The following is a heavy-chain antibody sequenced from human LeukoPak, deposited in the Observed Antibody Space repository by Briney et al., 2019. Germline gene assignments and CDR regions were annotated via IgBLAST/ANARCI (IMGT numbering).Heavy chain of an antibody. V-gene: IGHV3-30*02. CDR1: GFTFSSYG. CDR2: IRYDGSNN. J-gene: IGHJ5*02. D-gene: IGHD2-2*01. Sequence: GESLRLSCAASGFTFSSYGMHWVRQAPGKGLEGVTFIRYDGSNNYYEDSVKGRFTISRDNSKNTLYLQMNSLRAEDTAVYYCAKPIVVVPAASPWGQGTLITVSS. CDR3: AKPIVVVPAASP.